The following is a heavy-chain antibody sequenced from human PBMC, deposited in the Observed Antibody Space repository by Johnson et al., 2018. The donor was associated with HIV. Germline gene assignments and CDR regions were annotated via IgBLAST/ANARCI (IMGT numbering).Heavy chain of an antibody. Sequence: VQLVESGGGLVQPGGSLRLSCVASGFSFDDYVMHWVRQAPGNGLEWVSGISWNSGTIDFVDSLKGRFIISRDNSKNTLYLQMKSLRAEDTAVYYCAKGRSGTTASIDAFDIWGQGTMVIVSS. CDR1: GFSFDDYV. V-gene: IGHV3-9*01. J-gene: IGHJ3*02. CDR2: ISWNSGTI. D-gene: IGHD1-7*01. CDR3: AKGRSGTTASIDAFDI.